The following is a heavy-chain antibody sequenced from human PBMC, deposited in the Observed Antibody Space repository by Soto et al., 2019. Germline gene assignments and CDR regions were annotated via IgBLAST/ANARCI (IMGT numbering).Heavy chain of an antibody. CDR1: GFTFSSYG. CDR3: ARDYDILTGYHPKAYGMDV. CDR2: IWYDGSNK. Sequence: LXLSGAASGFTFSSYGMHWVRQAPGKGLEWVAVIWYDGSNKYYADSVKGRFTISRDNSKNTLYLQMNSLRAEDTAVYYCARDYDILTGYHPKAYGMDVWGQGTTVTVS. V-gene: IGHV3-33*01. J-gene: IGHJ6*02. D-gene: IGHD3-9*01.